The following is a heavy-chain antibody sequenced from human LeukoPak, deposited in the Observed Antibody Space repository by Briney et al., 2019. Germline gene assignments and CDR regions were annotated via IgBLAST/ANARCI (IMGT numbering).Heavy chain of an antibody. V-gene: IGHV4-34*01. Sequence: SETLSLTCAVYGGSFSGYYWSWIRQPPGKGLEWIGEINHSGSTNYNPSLKSRVTISVDTSKNQFSLKLSSVTAADTAVYYCARLNTITPPRRHTSRYYYYMDVWGKGTTVTISS. CDR2: INHSGST. D-gene: IGHD3-9*01. CDR1: GGSFSGYY. J-gene: IGHJ6*03. CDR3: ARLNTITPPRRHTSRYYYYMDV.